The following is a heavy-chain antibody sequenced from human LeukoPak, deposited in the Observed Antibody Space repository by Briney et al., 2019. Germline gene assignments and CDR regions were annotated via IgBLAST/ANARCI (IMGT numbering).Heavy chain of an antibody. Sequence: GGSLRLSCAASGFTFSDYSMHWVRQAPGKGLEWVSYISSSGSTMYYADSVMGRFTISRDNARNSLYLQMNSLRDEDTAVYYCARPYSAVFDYWGQGTLVTVSS. D-gene: IGHD5-12*01. J-gene: IGHJ4*02. V-gene: IGHV3-48*02. CDR3: ARPYSAVFDY. CDR1: GFTFSDYS. CDR2: ISSSGSTM.